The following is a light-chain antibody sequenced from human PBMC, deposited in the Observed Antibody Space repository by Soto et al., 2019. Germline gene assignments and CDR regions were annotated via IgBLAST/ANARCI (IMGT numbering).Light chain of an antibody. Sequence: DIVLTQSPGTLSLSPGERATLSCRASQSVPSRYLAWYRQKPGQAPRLLIYAASSRATAIPDRFSGGGSGTDFTLTISRLEPEDFAVYYCQQYGESPWTFGQGTKVEIK. CDR3: QQYGESPWT. J-gene: IGKJ1*01. CDR1: QSVPSRY. V-gene: IGKV3-20*01. CDR2: AAS.